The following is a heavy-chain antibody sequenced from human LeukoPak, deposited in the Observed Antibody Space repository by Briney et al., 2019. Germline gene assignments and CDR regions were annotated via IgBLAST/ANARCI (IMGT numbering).Heavy chain of an antibody. CDR1: GFSFSDSF. V-gene: IGHV3-72*01. CDR3: ATSSWYRLAY. D-gene: IGHD6-13*01. CDR2: SRYKADSYTA. Sequence: GGSLRLSCAASGFSFSDSFMSWVRQAPGKGLEWVGRSRYKADSYTAQYAASVRGRFTTSRDESKNSLYLQISSLETEDAAVYYCATSSWYRLAYWGQGSLVTVSS. J-gene: IGHJ4*02.